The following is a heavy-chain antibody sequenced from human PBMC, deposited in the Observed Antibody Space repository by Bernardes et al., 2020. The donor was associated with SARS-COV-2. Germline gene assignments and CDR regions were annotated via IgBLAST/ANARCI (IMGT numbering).Heavy chain of an antibody. J-gene: IGHJ4*02. Sequence: GGSLRVWCAASGFTFTSYVMSWVRQAPGKGLEWVSGSGAGTYYADSVKGRFTMSRDSFKNTVYLQMNSLRVEDTAVYYCVKDHSVGTLGYFDSWGQGTLVTVSS. D-gene: IGHD1-26*01. CDR2: SGAGT. CDR3: VKDHSVGTLGYFDS. V-gene: IGHV3-23*01. CDR1: GFTFTSYV.